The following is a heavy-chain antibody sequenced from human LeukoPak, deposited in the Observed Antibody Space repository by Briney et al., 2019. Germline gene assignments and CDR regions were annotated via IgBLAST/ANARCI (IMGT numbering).Heavy chain of an antibody. CDR2: IYPGDSDT. D-gene: IGHD3-10*01. V-gene: IGHV5-51*01. CDR3: ARPLDYGSGSLNFDY. J-gene: IGHJ4*02. Sequence: GESLKISCKGSGYSFSNYWIGWVRQMPGKGLEWMGIIYPGDSDTRYSPSFQGQVTISADKSISTAYLQWSSLKASDTAMYYCARPLDYGSGSLNFDYWGQGTLVTVSS. CDR1: GYSFSNYW.